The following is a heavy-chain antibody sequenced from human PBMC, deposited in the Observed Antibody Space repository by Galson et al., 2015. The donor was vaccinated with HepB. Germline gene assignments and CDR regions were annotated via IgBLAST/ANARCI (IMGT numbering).Heavy chain of an antibody. CDR1: GGTFSSYA. Sequence: SVKVSCKASGGTFSSYAISWVRQAPGQGLEWMGGIIPIFGTANYAQKFQGRVTITADRSTSTAYMELSSLRSEDTAVYYCARYPYDRGAFDIWGQGTMVTVSS. CDR2: IIPIFGTA. V-gene: IGHV1-69*06. CDR3: ARYPYDRGAFDI. D-gene: IGHD3-9*01. J-gene: IGHJ3*02.